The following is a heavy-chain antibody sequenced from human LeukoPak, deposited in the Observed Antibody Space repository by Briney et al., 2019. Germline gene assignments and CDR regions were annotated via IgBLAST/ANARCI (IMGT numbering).Heavy chain of an antibody. CDR2: IYSAGST. Sequence: PGGSLRLSCAASGFSVSSNYMTWVRQAPGKGLEWVSLIYSAGSTYYADSVKGRFTISRDNSKNTLYLQMNSLRADDTAVYYCATWSYSSGMDYWGQGTLVTVSS. CDR1: GFSVSSNY. CDR3: ATWSYSSGMDY. J-gene: IGHJ4*02. D-gene: IGHD6-19*01. V-gene: IGHV3-53*01.